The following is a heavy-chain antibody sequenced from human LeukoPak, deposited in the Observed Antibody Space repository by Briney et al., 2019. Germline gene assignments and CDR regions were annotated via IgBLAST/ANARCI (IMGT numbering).Heavy chain of an antibody. Sequence: SETLSLTCTVSGGSIRSSSYYWGWIRQPPGKGLEWIGSIYYSGSTYYKSSLKSRVTISVDTSKNQFSLKLSSVTAADTAVYYCARSVRHYDILTGYYPSYYFDYWGQGTLVTVSS. CDR3: ARSVRHYDILTGYYPSYYFDY. V-gene: IGHV4-39*07. CDR1: GGSIRSSSYY. CDR2: IYYSGST. J-gene: IGHJ4*02. D-gene: IGHD3-9*01.